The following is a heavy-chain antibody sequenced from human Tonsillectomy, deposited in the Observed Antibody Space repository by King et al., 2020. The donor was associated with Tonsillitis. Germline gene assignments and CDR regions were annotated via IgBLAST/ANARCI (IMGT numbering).Heavy chain of an antibody. CDR2: IYHSGLS. CDR3: ARDGGPGDYFDS. D-gene: IGHD3-16*01. V-gene: IGHV4-30-2*01. CDR1: GGSIRLGGYC. J-gene: IGHJ4*02. Sequence: LQLQESGPGLVKPSQTLSLTCTVSGGSIRLGGYCWSWIRQTPGKGLEWIGYIYHSGLSAYSPSLESRVTMSIDVSKSQFSLNLKSVTAADTAIYYCARDGGPGDYFDSWGQGTQVTVAS.